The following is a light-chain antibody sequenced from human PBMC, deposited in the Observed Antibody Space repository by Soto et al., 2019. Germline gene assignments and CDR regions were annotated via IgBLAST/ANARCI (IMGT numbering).Light chain of an antibody. Sequence: DIHVTQSPTSLSASVGDRVTITCQASHDITTLSNWYRHRPGKAPELLIFDASHLEIGVSSRFSGSGSGTDFTFTISSLQTEDFATHYCQQYPNMPPTFGGGTKVEIK. CDR1: HDITTL. V-gene: IGKV1-33*01. CDR3: QQYPNMPPT. CDR2: DAS. J-gene: IGKJ4*01.